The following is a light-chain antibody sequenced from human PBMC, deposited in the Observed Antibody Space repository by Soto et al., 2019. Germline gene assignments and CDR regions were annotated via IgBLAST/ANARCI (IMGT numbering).Light chain of an antibody. CDR1: QSVSSGY. V-gene: IGKV3D-20*01. J-gene: IGKJ2*01. CDR3: QQYGSLPYT. CDR2: DAS. Sequence: EIVLTQSPATLSLSPGERATLSCGASQSVSSGYLAWYQQKPGLVPRLLIYDASTRATGIPDRFSGSGSGTDFTLTISRLEPEDFAVYYCQQYGSLPYTFGQGTKLEIK.